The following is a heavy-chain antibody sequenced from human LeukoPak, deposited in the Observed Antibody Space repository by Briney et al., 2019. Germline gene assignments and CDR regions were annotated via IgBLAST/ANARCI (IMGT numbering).Heavy chain of an antibody. Sequence: GRSLRLSCAAPGFTFSSYGMHWVRQAPGKGLEWVAVIWYDGSNKYYADSVKGRFTISRGNSKNMLYLQMNSLRAEDTAVYYCANNFDYWGQGTLVTVSS. CDR3: ANNFDY. CDR1: GFTFSSYG. J-gene: IGHJ4*02. V-gene: IGHV3-33*03. CDR2: IWYDGSNK.